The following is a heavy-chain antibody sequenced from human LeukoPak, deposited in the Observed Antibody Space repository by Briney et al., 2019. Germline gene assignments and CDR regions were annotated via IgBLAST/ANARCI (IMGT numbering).Heavy chain of an antibody. D-gene: IGHD5-12*01. Sequence: PSQTLSLTCTVSGGSISSGGYYWSWIRLHPGKGLEWIGYIYYSGSTYYNPSLKSRVTISVDTSKNQFSLKLSSVTAADTAVYYCARGVGIVATGYFDYWGQGTLVTVSS. J-gene: IGHJ4*02. CDR3: ARGVGIVATGYFDY. CDR2: IYYSGST. V-gene: IGHV4-31*03. CDR1: GGSISSGGYY.